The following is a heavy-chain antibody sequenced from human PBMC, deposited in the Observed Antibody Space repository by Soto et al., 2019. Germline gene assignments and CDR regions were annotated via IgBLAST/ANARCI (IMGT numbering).Heavy chain of an antibody. CDR1: GGSICSYC. Sequence: LCDTCSVAGGSICSYCWSRIRKTTGKGLEWIGYIHYSGSTKSNPSLKSRVTISVDTSRNQVSLKLSSVTAADSAVYFCARARYQLLHPYYYGMDVWGQGTTVTVSS. CDR3: ARARYQLLHPYYYGMDV. CDR2: IHYSGST. J-gene: IGHJ6*02. D-gene: IGHD2-2*01. V-gene: IGHV4-59*01.